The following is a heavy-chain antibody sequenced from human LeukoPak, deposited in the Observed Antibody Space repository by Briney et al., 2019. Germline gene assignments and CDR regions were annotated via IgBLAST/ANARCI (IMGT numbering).Heavy chain of an antibody. Sequence: PSETLSLTCAVSGGSISSSNWWIWVRQSPGKGLEWIGEIYHSGSTNYNPSLKSRVTISVDKSNNQFYLKLSSVTAADTAVYYCARVAGAIDYWGQGTLVTVSS. J-gene: IGHJ4*02. CDR1: GGSISSSNW. CDR2: IYHSGST. V-gene: IGHV4-4*02. CDR3: ARVAGAIDY. D-gene: IGHD1-26*01.